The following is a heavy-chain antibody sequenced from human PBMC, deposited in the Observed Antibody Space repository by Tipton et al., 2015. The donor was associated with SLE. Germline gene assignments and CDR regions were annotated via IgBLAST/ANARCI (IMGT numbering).Heavy chain of an antibody. CDR3: VRLRSKVLIDY. V-gene: IGHV4-59*12. D-gene: IGHD2-8*01. J-gene: IGHJ4*02. CDR1: GGSISNFY. CDR2: IYYSGST. Sequence: TLSLTCTVSGGSISNFYWSWIRQPPGKGPEWIGTIYYSGSTYYYPSLKSRITISVDTSKNQFSLEVRSVTAADTAVYYCVRLRSKVLIDYWGQGTLVTVSS.